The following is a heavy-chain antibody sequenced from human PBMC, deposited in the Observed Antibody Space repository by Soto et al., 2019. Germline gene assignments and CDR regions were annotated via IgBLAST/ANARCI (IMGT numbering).Heavy chain of an antibody. CDR3: ARSCSTSSCHIYYYAMDV. J-gene: IGHJ6*02. D-gene: IGHD2-2*01. V-gene: IGHV1-69*06. CDR1: GDTFSTSA. CDR2: IIPIFGTA. Sequence: QVQLVQSGAEVKKPGSSVKVSCKASGDTFSTSAISWVRQAPGQGLQWMAGIIPIFGTANYAQKFQGRVTVTADRSTITAYLEVSNLRSEDTAMYYCARSCSTSSCHIYYYAMDVWGQGTAVTVSS.